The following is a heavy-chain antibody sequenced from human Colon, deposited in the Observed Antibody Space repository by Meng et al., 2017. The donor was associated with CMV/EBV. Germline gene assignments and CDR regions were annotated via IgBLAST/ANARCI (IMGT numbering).Heavy chain of an antibody. CDR1: GFTFSSYS. CDR2: ISSSSSTI. J-gene: IGHJ4*02. CDR3: ARDHYCSSTSCQPVLFDY. Sequence: GGSLRLSCAASGFTFSSYSMNWVRQAPGKGLEWVSYISSSSSTIYYADSVKGRFTISRDNAKNSLYLQMNSLRAEDTAVYYCARDHYCSSTSCQPVLFDYWGQGTLVTVSS. V-gene: IGHV3-48*04. D-gene: IGHD2-2*01.